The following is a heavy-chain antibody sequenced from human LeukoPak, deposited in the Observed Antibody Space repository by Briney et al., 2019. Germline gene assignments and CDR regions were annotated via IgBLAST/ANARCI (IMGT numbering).Heavy chain of an antibody. Sequence: GGSLRLSCAASGFTFSSYGMHWVRQAPGKGLEWVAVISYDGSNKYYADSVKGRFTISRDNSKNTLYLQMNSLRAEDTAVYYCAKAKPGSGPRGWFDPWGQGTLVTVSS. CDR3: AKAKPGSGPRGWFDP. J-gene: IGHJ5*02. CDR1: GFTFSSYG. CDR2: ISYDGSNK. D-gene: IGHD3-10*01. V-gene: IGHV3-30*18.